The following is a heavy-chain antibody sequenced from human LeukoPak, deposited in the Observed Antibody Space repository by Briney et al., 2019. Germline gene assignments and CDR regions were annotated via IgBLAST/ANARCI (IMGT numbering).Heavy chain of an antibody. CDR1: GFTFSSYA. V-gene: IGHV3-23*01. Sequence: PGGSMRLSCAASGFTFSSYAMSWVRQAPGKGLEWVSAISGSGGSTYYADSVKGRFTISRDNSKNTLYLQMNSLRAEDTAVYYCAKDHSIAVAGLFDYWGQGTLVTVSS. J-gene: IGHJ4*02. D-gene: IGHD6-19*01. CDR2: ISGSGGST. CDR3: AKDHSIAVAGLFDY.